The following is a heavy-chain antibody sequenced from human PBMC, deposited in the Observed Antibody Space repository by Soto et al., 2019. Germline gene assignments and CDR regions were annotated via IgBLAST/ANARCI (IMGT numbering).Heavy chain of an antibody. CDR2: ISGSGLKK. V-gene: IGHV3-23*01. CDR1: GFIFENFG. J-gene: IGHJ5*02. D-gene: IGHD1-26*01. Sequence: PGGSLRLSCAASGFIFENFGMSWVRQAPGKGLEWISSISGSGLKKYYADSVKGRFTISRDNSKSTVYLELNNLSAEDTAVYHCAKNQGVELVPLATVDWFDPWGQGSVVTV. CDR3: AKNQGVELVPLATVDWFDP.